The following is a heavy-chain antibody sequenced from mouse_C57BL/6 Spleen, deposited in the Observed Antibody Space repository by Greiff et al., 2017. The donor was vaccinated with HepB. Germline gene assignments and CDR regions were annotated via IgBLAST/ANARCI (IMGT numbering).Heavy chain of an antibody. CDR1: GFNIKDYY. J-gene: IGHJ3*01. CDR2: IDPEDGET. CDR3: ASAYYSNAWFAY. D-gene: IGHD2-5*01. Sequence: EVQLQQPGAELVKPGASVKLSCTASGFNIKDYYMHWVKQRTEQGLEWIGRIDPEDGETKYAPKFRGKATITADTSSNTAYLQLSSLTSEDTAVYYCASAYYSNAWFAYWGQGTLVTVSA. V-gene: IGHV14-2*01.